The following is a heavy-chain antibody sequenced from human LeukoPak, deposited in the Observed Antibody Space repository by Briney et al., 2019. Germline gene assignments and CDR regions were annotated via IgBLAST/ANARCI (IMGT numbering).Heavy chain of an antibody. D-gene: IGHD4-23*01. V-gene: IGHV3-74*01. CDR3: ARDPVLDDYGGNSPY. CDR1: GFTFSSYW. CDR2: INTDGSST. J-gene: IGHJ4*02. Sequence: GVSLRLSCAASGFTFSSYWMHWVRQAPGKGLVWVSHINTDGSSTTYADSVKGRFTISRDNAENTLYLQMNSLRAEDTAVYYCARDPVLDDYGGNSPYWGQGTLVTVSS.